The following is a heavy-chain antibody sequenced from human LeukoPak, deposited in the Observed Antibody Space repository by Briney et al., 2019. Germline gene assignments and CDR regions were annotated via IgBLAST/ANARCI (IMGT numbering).Heavy chain of an antibody. J-gene: IGHJ4*02. V-gene: IGHV4-59*01. CDR1: GGSTSSYY. Sequence: PSETLSLTCTVSGGSTSSYYWSWIRQPPGKGLEWIGYIYYSGSTNYNPSLKSRVTISVDTSKNQFSLKLSSVTAADTAVYYCARDIYSYGPSFDYWGQGTLVTVSS. CDR3: ARDIYSYGPSFDY. D-gene: IGHD5-18*01. CDR2: IYYSGST.